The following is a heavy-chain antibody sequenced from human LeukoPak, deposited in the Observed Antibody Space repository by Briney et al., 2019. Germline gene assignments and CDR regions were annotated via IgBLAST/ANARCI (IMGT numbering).Heavy chain of an antibody. V-gene: IGHV3-7*01. D-gene: IGHD4-23*01. J-gene: IGHJ3*02. Sequence: GGSLRLSCAASGFTFSAYWMSWVRQAPGKGLEWVANVNEDGSARYYVDSVKGRFTISGDNAKNSLYLQMNSLRAEDTAVYYCARDYVTTVVTGAFDIWGQGTMVTVSS. CDR1: GFTFSAYW. CDR3: ARDYVTTVVTGAFDI. CDR2: VNEDGSAR.